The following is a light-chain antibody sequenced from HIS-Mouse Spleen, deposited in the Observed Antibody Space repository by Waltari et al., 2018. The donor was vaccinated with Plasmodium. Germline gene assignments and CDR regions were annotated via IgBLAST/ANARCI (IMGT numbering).Light chain of an antibody. J-gene: IGLJ2*01. CDR2: DDS. V-gene: IGLV3-21*02. CDR1: KIGSKS. Sequence: SYVLTPPPSVSVAPGQTARITCGGDKIGSKSVQCYQQKPGQAPVLVVYDDSDRPSGIPERFSGSNSGNTATLTISRVEAGDEADYYCQVWDSSSDHVVFGGGTKLTVL. CDR3: QVWDSSSDHVV.